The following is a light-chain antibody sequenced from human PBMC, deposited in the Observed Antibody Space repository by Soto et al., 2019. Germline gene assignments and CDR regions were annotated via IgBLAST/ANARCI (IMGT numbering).Light chain of an antibody. CDR2: GAS. J-gene: IGKJ4*01. CDR3: HQYDSSPLG. V-gene: IGKV3-20*01. Sequence: EIVLTQSPGTLSLSPGERATLSCRASESVSSSYLAWYQQKPRQPPRLLMYGASSRATFITDRFSGSGSGTELTLTVSRLEPGHFEVYYCHQYDSSPLGFGGGTMVEIK. CDR1: ESVSSSY.